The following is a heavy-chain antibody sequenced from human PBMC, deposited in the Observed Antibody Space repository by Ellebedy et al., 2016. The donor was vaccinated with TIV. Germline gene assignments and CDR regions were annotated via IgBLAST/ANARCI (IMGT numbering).Heavy chain of an antibody. D-gene: IGHD3-10*01. CDR3: VRSIRDDVVYYFDY. CDR2: IYWDDDE. J-gene: IGHJ4*02. CDR1: GFLLNTSGVG. Sequence: SGPTLVKPTQTLTLTCTFSGFLLNTSGVGVGWIRQAPGEALEWLALIYWDDDERYSPSLKSRLTITKDTSKKQVVLTMTNMDPVDTATYFCVRSIRDDVVYYFDYWGRGTLVTVSS. V-gene: IGHV2-5*02.